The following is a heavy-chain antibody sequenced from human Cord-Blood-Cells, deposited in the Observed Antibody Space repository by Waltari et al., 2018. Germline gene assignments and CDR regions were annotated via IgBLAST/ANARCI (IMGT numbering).Heavy chain of an antibody. CDR2: INPNSGGT. CDR1: GYTFTGYY. D-gene: IGHD2-2*01. J-gene: IGHJ4*02. CDR3: ARAVSDCSSTSCYYFDY. V-gene: IGHV1-2*02. Sequence: QVQLVQSGAEVKKPGASVTVSCKASGYTFTGYYMPWVRQAPGQGLEWMGWINPNSGGTNYAQKFQGRVTMTRDTSISTAYMELSRLRSDDTAVYYCARAVSDCSSTSCYYFDYWGQGTLVTVSS.